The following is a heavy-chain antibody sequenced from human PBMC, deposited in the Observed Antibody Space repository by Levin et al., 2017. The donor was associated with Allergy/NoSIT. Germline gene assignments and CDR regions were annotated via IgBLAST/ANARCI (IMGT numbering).Heavy chain of an antibody. J-gene: IGHJ2*01. CDR3: ARDKIGAVAQIPYWYFDL. V-gene: IGHV3-33*01. CDR1: GFTFSSYG. Sequence: AGGSLRLSCAASGFTFSSYGMHWVRQAPGKGLEWVAVIWYDGSNKYYADSVKGRFTISRDNSKNTLYLQMNSLRAEDTAVYYCARDKIGAVAQIPYWYFDLWGRGTLVTVSS. CDR2: IWYDGSNK. D-gene: IGHD6-19*01.